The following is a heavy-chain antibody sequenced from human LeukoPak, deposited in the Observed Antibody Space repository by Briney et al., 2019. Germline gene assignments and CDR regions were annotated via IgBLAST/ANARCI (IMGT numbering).Heavy chain of an antibody. Sequence: SETLSLTCTVSGGSISSYYWSWIRQPPGKGLEWIGYIYYPGSTNYNPSLRSRVTISVDTSKNQFSLRLSSVTAADTAVYYCARDYCSGGSCYYMDVWGKGTTVTVSS. D-gene: IGHD2-15*01. CDR2: IYYPGST. CDR3: ARDYCSGGSCYYMDV. V-gene: IGHV4-59*01. CDR1: GGSISSYY. J-gene: IGHJ6*03.